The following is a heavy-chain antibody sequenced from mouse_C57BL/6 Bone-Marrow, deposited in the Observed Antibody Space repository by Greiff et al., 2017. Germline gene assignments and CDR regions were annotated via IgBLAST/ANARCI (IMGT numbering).Heavy chain of an antibody. CDR1: GYTFTSYW. D-gene: IGHD1-1*01. Sequence: VKLQQPGAELVRPGSSVKLSCKASGYTFTSYWMDWVKQRPGQGLEWIGNIYPSDSETHYNQKFKDKATLTVDKSSSTAYMQLSSLTSEDSAVYYCARWAFYGSSDYWGQGTTLTVSS. V-gene: IGHV1-61*01. CDR3: ARWAFYGSSDY. CDR2: IYPSDSET. J-gene: IGHJ2*01.